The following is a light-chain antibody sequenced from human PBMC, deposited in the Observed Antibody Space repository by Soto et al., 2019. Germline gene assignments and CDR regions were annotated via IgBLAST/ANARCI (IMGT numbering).Light chain of an antibody. CDR3: SSSAGSDNYV. CDR2: EIS. CDR1: SSDVGAYNY. J-gene: IGLJ1*01. Sequence: QSALTQPPSASGSPGQSVSISCTGTSSDVGAYNYVSWYQQHPGKAPKLIIYEISKRPSGVPDRFSGYKSANAASLTVAGLHAEEEDDYYCSSSAGSDNYVFGTGTKVTVL. V-gene: IGLV2-8*01.